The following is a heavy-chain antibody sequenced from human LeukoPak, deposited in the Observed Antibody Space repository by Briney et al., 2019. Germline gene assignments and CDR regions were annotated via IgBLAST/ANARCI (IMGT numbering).Heavy chain of an antibody. J-gene: IGHJ3*02. CDR1: GGSIGSYY. D-gene: IGHD3-10*01. Sequence: SETLSLTCTVSGGSIGSYYWSWIRQPPGKGLEWIGYVYDSGSTNYNPSLKSRVTISPDTSKNQFSLRLSSVTAADTAVYYCARVRTYFYGSGSFRPFDIWGQGTMVTVSS. CDR3: ARVRTYFYGSGSFRPFDI. CDR2: VYDSGST. V-gene: IGHV4-59*01.